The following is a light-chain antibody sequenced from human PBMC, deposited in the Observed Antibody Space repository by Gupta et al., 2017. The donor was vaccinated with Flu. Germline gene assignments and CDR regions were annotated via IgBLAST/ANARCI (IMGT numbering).Light chain of an antibody. CDR2: KDD. J-gene: IGLJ3*02. V-gene: IGLV3-1*01. Sequence: SYELTQPPSVSVSPGQTATITCAGHKLGDKFACWYQQRPGQSPVLVIYKDDKRPSGIPERFSGSNSGNTATLTISGTQAMDEADYYCLAWDNNAWVFGGGTKLTVL. CDR1: KLGDKF. CDR3: LAWDNNAWV.